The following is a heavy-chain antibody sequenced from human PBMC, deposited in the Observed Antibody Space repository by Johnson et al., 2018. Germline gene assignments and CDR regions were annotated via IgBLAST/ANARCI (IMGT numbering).Heavy chain of an antibody. V-gene: IGHV3-9*01. J-gene: IGHJ6*02. CDR2: ISWNSGSI. CDR3: AKVSGSYYGGGYYGMDV. D-gene: IGHD1-26*01. Sequence: VQLQESGGGLVQXGGSLKLSCAASGFTFSGSAMHWVRQAPGKGLEWVSGISWNSGSIGYADSVKGRFTISRDNSKNTLYLKMNSLRAEDTAVYYCAKVSGSYYGGGYYGMDVWGQGTTVTVSS. CDR1: GFTFSGSA.